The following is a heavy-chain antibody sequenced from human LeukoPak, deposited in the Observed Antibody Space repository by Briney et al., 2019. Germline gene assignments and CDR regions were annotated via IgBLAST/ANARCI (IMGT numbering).Heavy chain of an antibody. J-gene: IGHJ4*02. CDR1: GFTFSNYA. D-gene: IGHD3-9*01. CDR2: ITGSGGNT. Sequence: GGSLRLSCAASGFTFSNYAMSWVRQAPGKGLERVSAITGSGGNTYYADSVKGRFTISRDNSKNTVFLQMNSLRAGDTAVYYCAKWGDYDVLTGYYVSDYWGQGTLVTVSS. V-gene: IGHV3-23*01. CDR3: AKWGDYDVLTGYYVSDY.